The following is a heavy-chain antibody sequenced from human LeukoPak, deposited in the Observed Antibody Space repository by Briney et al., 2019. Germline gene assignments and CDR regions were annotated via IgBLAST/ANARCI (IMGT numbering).Heavy chain of an antibody. J-gene: IGHJ5*02. D-gene: IGHD3-10*01. CDR2: IYYSGST. Sequence: SETLSLTCTVSSGSISSGGYYWSWIRQHPGRGLEWIGYIYYSGSTYYNPSLKSRVTISVDTSKNQFSLKLSSVTAADTAVYYCARVVTMVRGVIINNNWFDPWGQGTLVTVSS. CDR3: ARVVTMVRGVIINNNWFDP. V-gene: IGHV4-31*03. CDR1: SGSISSGGYY.